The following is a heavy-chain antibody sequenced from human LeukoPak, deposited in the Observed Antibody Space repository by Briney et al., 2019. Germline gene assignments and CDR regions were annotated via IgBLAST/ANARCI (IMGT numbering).Heavy chain of an antibody. J-gene: IGHJ4*02. D-gene: IGHD1-26*01. CDR2: ISSRSTTI. Sequence: GGSLRLSCAASGFTFSTYSMNWVRQAPGKGLEWVSYISSRSTTIYYADSVKGRFTISRDNAKNSLYLQMNSLRAEDTAVYYCAKDLSGSYLFDYWGQGTLVTVSS. CDR3: AKDLSGSYLFDY. CDR1: GFTFSTYS. V-gene: IGHV3-48*01.